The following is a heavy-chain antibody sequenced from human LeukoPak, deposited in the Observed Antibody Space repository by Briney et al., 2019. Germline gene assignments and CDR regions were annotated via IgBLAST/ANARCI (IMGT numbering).Heavy chain of an antibody. CDR2: ISGGGGNT. V-gene: IGHV3-23*01. Sequence: GGSLRLSCAASGFTFSNYGMNWVRQAPGKGLEWVSSISGGGGNTDYADSVKGRFTISRDSSKNTLYLQMNSLRAEDTAVYYCAKDGRYCSITCYQYFDFWGQGALVTVSS. J-gene: IGHJ4*02. D-gene: IGHD2-2*01. CDR3: AKDGRYCSITCYQYFDF. CDR1: GFTFSNYG.